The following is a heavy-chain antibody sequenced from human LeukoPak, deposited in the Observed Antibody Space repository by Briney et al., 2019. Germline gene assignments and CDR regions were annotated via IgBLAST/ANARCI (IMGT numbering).Heavy chain of an antibody. D-gene: IGHD2-2*01. CDR1: GGSFSGYY. Sequence: SETLSLTCAVYGGSFSGYYWSWIRQPPGKGLEWIGEINHSGSTNYNPSLKSRVTISVDTSKNQFPLKLSSVTAADTAVYYCARALQRYCSSTSCYSQRWFDPWGQGTLVTVSS. V-gene: IGHV4-34*01. J-gene: IGHJ5*02. CDR2: INHSGST. CDR3: ARALQRYCSSTSCYSQRWFDP.